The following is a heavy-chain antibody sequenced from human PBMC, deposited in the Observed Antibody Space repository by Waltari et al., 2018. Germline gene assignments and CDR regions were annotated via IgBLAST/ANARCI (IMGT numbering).Heavy chain of an antibody. D-gene: IGHD3-10*01. V-gene: IGHV1-69*01. CDR3: ARGMVQGVIPSWFDP. CDR1: GGTFSSYA. CDR2: IIPIFGTA. Sequence: QVQLVQSGAEVKKPGSSVKVSCKASGGTFSSYAISWVRQAPGQGLEWMGGIIPIFGTANYAQKFQGRVTITADESTRTAYMVLSSLRSEDTAVYYCARGMVQGVIPSWFDPWGQGTLVTVSS. J-gene: IGHJ5*02.